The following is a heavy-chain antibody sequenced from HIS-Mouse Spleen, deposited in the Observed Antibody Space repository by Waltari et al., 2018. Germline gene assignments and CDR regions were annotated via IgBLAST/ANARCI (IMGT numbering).Heavy chain of an antibody. J-gene: IGHJ4*02. CDR3: ARDLAPQYSSSWYYFDY. V-gene: IGHV3-74*01. Sequence: EVQLVESGGGLVQPGGSLRLSCAASGFTFSSYRIHWVRHAQGKGLVWVSRINSDGSSTSYADSVKGRFTISRDNAKNTLYLQMNSLRAEDTAVYYCARDLAPQYSSSWYYFDYWGQGTLVTVSS. D-gene: IGHD6-13*01. CDR2: INSDGSST. CDR1: GFTFSSYR.